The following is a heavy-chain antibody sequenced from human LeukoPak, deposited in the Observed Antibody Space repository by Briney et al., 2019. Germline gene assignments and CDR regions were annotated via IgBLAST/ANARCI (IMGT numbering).Heavy chain of an antibody. Sequence: GGSLRLSCAASGLSVNDAWMSWVRQAPGRGLEWVGRIKSKTAGGITDYVASVKGRFTISRDDSKNTLYLQMNNLKTEDTAVYYCTGPPDWGQGTLVTVSS. CDR3: TGPPD. CDR2: IKSKTAGGIT. J-gene: IGHJ4*02. CDR1: GLSVNDAW. V-gene: IGHV3-15*01.